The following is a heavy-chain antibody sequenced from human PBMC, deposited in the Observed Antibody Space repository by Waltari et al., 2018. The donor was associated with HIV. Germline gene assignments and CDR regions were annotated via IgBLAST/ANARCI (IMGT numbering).Heavy chain of an antibody. D-gene: IGHD6-6*01. CDR2: IDPSYSYT. V-gene: IGHV5-10-1*01. CDR1: GYSFTSYW. J-gene: IGHJ6*02. Sequence: EVQLVQSGAEVKKPGESLRISCKGSGYSFTSYWISWVRQMPGKGLEWMGRIDPSYSYTNYSPSFQGHVTISADKSISTAYLQWSSLKASDTAMYYCATTDMGIAARPYGMDVWGQGTTVTVSS. CDR3: ATTDMGIAARPYGMDV.